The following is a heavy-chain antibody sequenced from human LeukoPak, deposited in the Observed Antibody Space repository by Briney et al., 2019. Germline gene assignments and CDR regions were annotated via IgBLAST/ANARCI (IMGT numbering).Heavy chain of an antibody. CDR2: IKSKTDGGTT. CDR1: GFTFSNAW. Sequence: GGSLRLSCAAFGFTFSNAWMNWVRQAPGKGLEWVGRIKSKTDGGTTDYAAPVKGRFTISRDDSKNTLYLQMNSLKTEDTAVYYCTTDLGWYGDYVVYWGQGTLVTVSS. V-gene: IGHV3-15*07. CDR3: TTDLGWYGDYVVY. D-gene: IGHD6-19*01. J-gene: IGHJ4*02.